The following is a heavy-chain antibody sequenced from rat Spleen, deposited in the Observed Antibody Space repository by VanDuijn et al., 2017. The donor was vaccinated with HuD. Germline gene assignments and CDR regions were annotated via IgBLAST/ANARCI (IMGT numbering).Heavy chain of an antibody. CDR3: AKDMSRTIAARSYWYFDF. CDR2: ISPSGGST. Sequence: EVQLVESDGGLVQPGRSLKLSCAASGFTFSDYYMAWVRQAPTKGLEWVASISPSGGSTYYRDSVKGRFTISRDNAKSTLYLQMESLRSEDTATYYCAKDMSRTIAARSYWYFDFWGPGTMVTVSS. D-gene: IGHD1-2*01. CDR1: GFTFSDYY. V-gene: IGHV5-27*01. J-gene: IGHJ1*01.